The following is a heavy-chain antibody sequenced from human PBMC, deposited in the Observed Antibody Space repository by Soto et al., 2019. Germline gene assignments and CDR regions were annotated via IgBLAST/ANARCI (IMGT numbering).Heavy chain of an antibody. CDR2: INPSGVST. CDR1: GYTFTDYS. CDR3: ARTLKSAGSDY. Sequence: QVQLVQSGAEVKKPGASVKVSCKASGYTFTDYSIHWVRQAPGQGLEWMGLINPSGVSTHYAQQFQGRVTVTKDTSTSTVYMEMSSLRSEDTAFYYCARTLKSAGSDYWGQGTLVTVSS. V-gene: IGHV1-46*01. J-gene: IGHJ4*02. D-gene: IGHD6-13*01.